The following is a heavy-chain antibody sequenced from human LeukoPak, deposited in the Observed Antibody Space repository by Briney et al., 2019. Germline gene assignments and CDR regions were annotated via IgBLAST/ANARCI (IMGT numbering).Heavy chain of an antibody. CDR3: ARGPPRGGSSFDY. CDR2: INPNSGGT. J-gene: IGHJ4*02. Sequence: ASVKVSCKASGYTFTGYYMHWVRQAPGQGLEWMGWINPNSGGTNYAQKFQGRVTMTRDTSISTAYMELSRLRSDDAAVYYCARGPPRGGSSFDYWGQGTLVTLSS. V-gene: IGHV1-2*02. D-gene: IGHD3-16*01. CDR1: GYTFTGYY.